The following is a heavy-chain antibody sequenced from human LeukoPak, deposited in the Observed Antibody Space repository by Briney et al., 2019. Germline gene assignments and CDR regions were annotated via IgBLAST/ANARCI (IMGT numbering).Heavy chain of an antibody. Sequence: SVKVSCKASGGTFSSYAISWVRQAPGQGLEWMGGIIPIFGTANYAQKFQGRVTITADESTTTAYMELSSLRSEDTAVYYCARSYGDYGKFDYWGQGTLVTVSS. D-gene: IGHD4-17*01. V-gene: IGHV1-69*13. CDR2: IIPIFGTA. J-gene: IGHJ4*02. CDR3: ARSYGDYGKFDY. CDR1: GGTFSSYA.